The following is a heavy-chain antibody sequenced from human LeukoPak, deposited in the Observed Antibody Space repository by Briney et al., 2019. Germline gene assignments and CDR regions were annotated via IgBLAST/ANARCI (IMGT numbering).Heavy chain of an antibody. D-gene: IGHD6-19*01. CDR3: AKSESSGWPIDAFDI. V-gene: IGHV3-9*03. CDR1: GFTFYDYA. CDR2: ISWNSGSI. J-gene: IGHJ3*02. Sequence: PGGSLRLSCAASGFTFYDYAMHWVRQAPGKGPEWVSGISWNSGSIGYADSVKGRFTISRDNVKNSLYLQMNSLRAEDMALYYCAKSESSGWPIDAFDIWGQGTMVTVSS.